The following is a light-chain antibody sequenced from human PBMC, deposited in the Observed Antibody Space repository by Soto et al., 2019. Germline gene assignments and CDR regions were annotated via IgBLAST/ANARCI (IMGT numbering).Light chain of an antibody. CDR1: QSVSSN. CDR2: GPS. Sequence: EIVMTQSPATLSVSPGERATLSCRASQSVSSNYLAWYQQKPGQAPRLLIYGPSTRATGVPARFSGSGSGTEFTLTITSLQSEDFAVYYCQQYNSWPPVYTFGQGTKLEI. CDR3: QQYNSWPPVYT. V-gene: IGKV3-15*01. J-gene: IGKJ2*01.